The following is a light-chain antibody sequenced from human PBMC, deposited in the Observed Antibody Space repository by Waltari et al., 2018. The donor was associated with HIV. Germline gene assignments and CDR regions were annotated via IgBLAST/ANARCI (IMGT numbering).Light chain of an antibody. V-gene: IGLV1-47*01. Sequence: QSVLTQPPSASATPGQRITISCSGGNSNIDSNYVYWYQQLPGTAPKVFIYRNSQRPSGVPVRFSGSKSGTSASLVISGLRSGDEADYYCASWDDGLNAFVFGTGTKVTVL. CDR3: ASWDDGLNAFV. CDR1: NSNIDSNY. J-gene: IGLJ1*01. CDR2: RNS.